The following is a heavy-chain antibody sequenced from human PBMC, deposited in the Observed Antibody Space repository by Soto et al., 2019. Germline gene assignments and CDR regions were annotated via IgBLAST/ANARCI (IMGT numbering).Heavy chain of an antibody. D-gene: IGHD3-16*01. CDR2: ISYNGRNK. J-gene: IGHJ4*02. Sequence: QVQLVESGGDVVQPGGSLRLSCAASGFTFSFYAVHWVRQAPGKGLEWVAFISYNGRNKHYVDSVKGRFTISRDNSQDTMYMPMDSLRPDDTDVYYCARNAKIGDRSQFFFDSWGKGNLVTVSS. CDR3: ARNAKIGDRSQFFFDS. V-gene: IGHV3-30*04. CDR1: GFTFSFYA.